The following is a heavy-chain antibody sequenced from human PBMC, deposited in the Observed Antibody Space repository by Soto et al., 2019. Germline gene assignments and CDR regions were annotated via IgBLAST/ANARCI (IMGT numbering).Heavy chain of an antibody. CDR3: ARDKDSSGWYLFDY. CDR1: GFTFSSYW. CDR2: IKQDGSEK. Sequence: EVQLVESGGGLVQPGGSLRLSCAASGFTFSSYWMSWVRQAPGKGLEWVANIKQDGSEKYYVDSVKGRFTISRDNAKNSLYLQMNSLRAEDTAVYYCARDKDSSGWYLFDYWGQGTLVTVSS. D-gene: IGHD6-19*01. V-gene: IGHV3-7*01. J-gene: IGHJ4*02.